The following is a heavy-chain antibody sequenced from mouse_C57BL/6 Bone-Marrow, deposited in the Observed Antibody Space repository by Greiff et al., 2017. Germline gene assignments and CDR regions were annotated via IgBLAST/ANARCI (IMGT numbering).Heavy chain of an antibody. Sequence: VQLQQSGPELVKPGASVKLSCKASGYTFTSYDINWVKQRPGQGLEWIGWIYPRDGSTKYNEKFKGKATLTVDTSSSTAYMELHSLTSEDSAVYFCARLGVDGSSGDWCFDVWGTGTTVTVSS. CDR2: IYPRDGST. J-gene: IGHJ1*03. CDR1: GYTFTSYD. CDR3: ARLGVDGSSGDWCFDV. V-gene: IGHV1-85*01. D-gene: IGHD1-1*01.